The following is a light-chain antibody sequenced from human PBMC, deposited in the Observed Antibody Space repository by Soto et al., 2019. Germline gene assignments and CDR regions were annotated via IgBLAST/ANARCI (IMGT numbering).Light chain of an antibody. CDR1: SSDVGSFKY. CDR3: NSYTGTSALV. CDR2: DVS. Sequence: QSALTQTASVSGSPGQSITISCTGTSSDVGSFKYVSWYQQHPGQAPKLMIYDVSNRPSGISDRFSGSKSGNTASLTISGLQAEDEADYYCNSYTGTSALVFGTGTQLTVL. J-gene: IGLJ6*01. V-gene: IGLV2-14*03.